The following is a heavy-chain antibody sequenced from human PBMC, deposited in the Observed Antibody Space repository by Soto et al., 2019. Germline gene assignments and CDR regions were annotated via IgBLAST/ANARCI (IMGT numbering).Heavy chain of an antibody. J-gene: IGHJ5*02. CDR1: GGTFSSYA. Sequence: SVKVSCKASGGTFSSYAISWVRQAPGQGLEWMGGIIPIFGTANYAQKFQGRVTITADESTNTAYMELSSLRSEDTAMYYCARDPQHHWNNAHWFDPWGQGTLVTVYS. CDR2: IIPIFGTA. V-gene: IGHV1-69*13. D-gene: IGHD1-1*01. CDR3: ARDPQHHWNNAHWFDP.